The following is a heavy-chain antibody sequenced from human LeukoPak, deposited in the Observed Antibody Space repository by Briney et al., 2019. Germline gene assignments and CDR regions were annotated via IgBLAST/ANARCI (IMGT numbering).Heavy chain of an antibody. V-gene: IGHV5-51*01. CDR3: ARGYCSSTSCYSVPFDY. D-gene: IGHD2-2*02. J-gene: IGHJ4*02. CDR1: GYSFTSYW. CDR2: IYPGDSDT. Sequence: GESLKVSCKGSGYSFTSYWIGWVRQMPGKGLEWMGIIYPGDSDTRYSPSFQGQVTISADKSISTAYLQWSSLKASDTAMYYCARGYCSSTSCYSVPFDYWGQGTLVTVSS.